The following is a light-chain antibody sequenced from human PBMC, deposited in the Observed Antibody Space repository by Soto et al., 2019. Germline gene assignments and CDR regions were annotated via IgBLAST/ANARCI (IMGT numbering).Light chain of an antibody. Sequence: ETVLTQSPGTLSLSPGERATLSCRASLSVSSSLAWYQQKPGQAPRLLIYGASSRATGIPDRFSGSGSGTDFTLTISRLEPEDFAVFYCQQYGNSPITFGQGTRLEIK. CDR2: GAS. V-gene: IGKV3-20*01. CDR3: QQYGNSPIT. J-gene: IGKJ5*01. CDR1: LSVSSS.